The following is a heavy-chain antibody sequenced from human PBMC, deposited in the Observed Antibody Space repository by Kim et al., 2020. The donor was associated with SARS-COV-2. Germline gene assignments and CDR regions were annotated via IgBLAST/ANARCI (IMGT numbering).Heavy chain of an antibody. CDR2: IYHSGNT. J-gene: IGHJ4*02. CDR3: ARLQIINGYGRLDY. V-gene: IGHV4-4*02. CDR1: GDSISSGNW. Sequence: SETLSLTCAVSGDSISSGNWWSWVRQPPGKGLEWIGEIYHSGNTNYNPSLKSRVTISVDNSKNQFSLKLSSVTAADTAVYYCARLQIINGYGRLDYWGQGTRVTVSS. D-gene: IGHD5-12*01.